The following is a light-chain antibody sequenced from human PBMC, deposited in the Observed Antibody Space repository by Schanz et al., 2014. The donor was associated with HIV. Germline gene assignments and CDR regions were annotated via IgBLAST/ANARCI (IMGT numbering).Light chain of an antibody. CDR3: LQYNDDVYT. V-gene: IGKV1-5*03. Sequence: DIQMPQSPSTLSASVGDRITITCRASQSISGRLAWYQQKPGEAPNLLISEASTLEFGVPPRFSGSGSGTEFTLSISSLQSDDFATYYCLQYNDDVYTFGQGTKLEIK. CDR2: EAS. J-gene: IGKJ2*01. CDR1: QSISGR.